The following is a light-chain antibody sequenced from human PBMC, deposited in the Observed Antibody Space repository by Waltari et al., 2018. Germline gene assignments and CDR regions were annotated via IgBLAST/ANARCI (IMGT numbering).Light chain of an antibody. CDR3: CSYAGRYTYV. Sequence: QSALTQPRSVSGSPGQSVTISCPATSRYVGVSDYVSWYQQPPGNAPSLIIYNDNKRPSRVPDRFSGSKSGNTASLTISGLQAEDEADYYCCSYAGRYTYVFETGTKVTVL. J-gene: IGLJ1*01. V-gene: IGLV2-11*01. CDR2: NDN. CDR1: SRYVGVSDY.